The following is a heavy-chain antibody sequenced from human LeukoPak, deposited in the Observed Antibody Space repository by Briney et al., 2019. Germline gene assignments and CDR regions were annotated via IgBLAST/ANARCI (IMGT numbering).Heavy chain of an antibody. CDR3: ARDPYSYGISFNFWYFDL. CDR2: ISYDGSNK. V-gene: IGHV3-30-3*01. J-gene: IGHJ2*01. CDR1: GFTFSSYA. D-gene: IGHD5-18*01. Sequence: GGSLRLSCAASGFTFSSYAMHWVRQAPGKGLEWVAVISYDGSNKYYADSVKGRFTISRDNSKNTLYLQMNSLRAEDTAVYYCARDPYSYGISFNFWYFDLWGRGTLVTVSS.